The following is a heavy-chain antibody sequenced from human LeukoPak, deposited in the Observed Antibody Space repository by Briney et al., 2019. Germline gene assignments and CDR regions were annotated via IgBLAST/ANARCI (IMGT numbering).Heavy chain of an antibody. Sequence: SETLSLTCTVSAGSISSYYWSWLRQPAGKGLEWIGRIYTSGSTNYNPSLKSRVTMSVDTSKNQFSLKLSSVTAADTAVYYCARHSGSRLTPFDYWGQGTLVTVSS. CDR3: ARHSGSRLTPFDY. D-gene: IGHD1-26*01. V-gene: IGHV4-4*07. CDR1: AGSISSYY. J-gene: IGHJ4*02. CDR2: IYTSGST.